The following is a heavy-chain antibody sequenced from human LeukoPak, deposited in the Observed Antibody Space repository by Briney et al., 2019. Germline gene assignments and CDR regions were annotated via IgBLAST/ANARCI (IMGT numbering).Heavy chain of an antibody. CDR3: AREQYEGSCGDY. J-gene: IGHJ4*02. CDR1: GYSISSGYY. V-gene: IGHV4-38-2*02. CDR2: IYYSGST. D-gene: IGHD1-26*01. Sequence: SETLSLTCTVSGYSISSGYYWGWIRQPPGKGLEWIGSIYYSGSTYYNPSLKSRVTISVDTSKNQFSLKLSSVTAADTAVYYCAREQYEGSCGDYWGQGTLVTVSS.